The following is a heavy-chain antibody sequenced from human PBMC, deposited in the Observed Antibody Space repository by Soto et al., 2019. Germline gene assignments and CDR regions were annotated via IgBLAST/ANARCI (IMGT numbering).Heavy chain of an antibody. J-gene: IGHJ3*02. D-gene: IGHD2-8*02. V-gene: IGHV4-30-4*01. CDR2: LSYTGST. Sequence: SETLSLTCTVSGGPVRDAYSYWTWIRQPPGKGLEWMGYLSYTGSTYYNPSLRNRATISVDESSNHLSLRLSSVTAADTAVYYCARELEGGVFHIWGRGTLVTVS. CDR3: ARELEGGVFHI. CDR1: GGPVRDAYSY.